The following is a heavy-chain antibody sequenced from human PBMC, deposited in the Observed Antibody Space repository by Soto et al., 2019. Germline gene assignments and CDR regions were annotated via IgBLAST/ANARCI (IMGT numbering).Heavy chain of an antibody. V-gene: IGHV1-18*01. J-gene: IGHJ3*02. Sequence: ASVKVSCKASGYTFTSYGISWVRQAPGQGLEWMGWISTYNGNRNYAQKLQGRVTMTADTSTSTAHMELRSLRSDDTALYYCATSMNTVVGAIDAFDIWGQGTMVTVSS. CDR1: GYTFTSYG. D-gene: IGHD2-15*01. CDR3: ATSMNTVVGAIDAFDI. CDR2: ISTYNGNR.